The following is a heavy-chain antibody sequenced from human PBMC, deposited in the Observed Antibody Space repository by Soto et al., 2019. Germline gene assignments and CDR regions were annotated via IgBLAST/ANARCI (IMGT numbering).Heavy chain of an antibody. J-gene: IGHJ4*02. Sequence: QVQLQQWGAGLLKPSETLSLTCGVYGGSFSTYYWSWIRQPPGKGLEWIGEINQSGSTNYNPSLKSRVTVSVDTSKKQCYLKLSSVTAADTAVYYCVRERRVVGGYSSSWYDYFDSWGQGTLVTVSS. CDR1: GGSFSTYY. CDR2: INQSGST. CDR3: VRERRVVGGYSSSWYDYFDS. V-gene: IGHV4-34*01. D-gene: IGHD6-13*01.